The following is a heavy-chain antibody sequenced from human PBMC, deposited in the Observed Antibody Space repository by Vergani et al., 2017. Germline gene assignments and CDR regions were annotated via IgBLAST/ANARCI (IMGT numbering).Heavy chain of an antibody. Sequence: EVQLLESGGDLVQPGGSLRLSCAASGFTFIMHAMSWVRQAPGKGLDWVASIKRDGTETFYVDSVMGRFTISRDNAKTTLYLQMNSLRDEDRGVYYCARISGGSAPYLHYWGQGTLVTVAS. CDR1: GFTFIMHA. CDR2: IKRDGTET. D-gene: IGHD2-15*01. J-gene: IGHJ1*01. CDR3: ARISGGSAPYLHY. V-gene: IGHV3-7*01.